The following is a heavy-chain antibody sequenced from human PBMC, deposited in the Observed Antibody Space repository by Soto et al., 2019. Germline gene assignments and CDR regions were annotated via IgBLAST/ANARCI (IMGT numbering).Heavy chain of an antibody. CDR3: AREDFGDPLGAFDI. D-gene: IGHD4-17*01. J-gene: IGHJ3*02. CDR2: IYHSGST. V-gene: IGHV4-4*02. Sequence: PSETLSLTCAVSSGSISSSNWWSWVRQPPGKGLEWIGEIYHSGSTNYNPSLKSRVTISVDKSKNQFSLKLSSVTAADTAVYYCAREDFGDPLGAFDIWGQGTMVTVSS. CDR1: SGSISSSNW.